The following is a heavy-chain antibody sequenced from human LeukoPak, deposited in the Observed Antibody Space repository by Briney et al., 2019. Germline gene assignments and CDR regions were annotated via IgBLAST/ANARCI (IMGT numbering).Heavy chain of an antibody. CDR3: ASAGYDSSGYYSY. CDR1: GGTFSSYA. CDR2: INPSGGST. D-gene: IGHD3-22*01. V-gene: IGHV1-46*01. Sequence: VASVKVSCKASGGTFSSYAISWVRQAPGQGLEWMGIINPSGGSTSYAQKFQGRVTMTRDTSTSTVYMELSSLRSEDTAVYYCASAGYDSSGYYSYWGQGTLVTVSS. J-gene: IGHJ4*02.